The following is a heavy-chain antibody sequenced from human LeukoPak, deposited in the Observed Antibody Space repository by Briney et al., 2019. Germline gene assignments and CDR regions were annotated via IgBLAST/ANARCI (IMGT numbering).Heavy chain of an antibody. CDR1: GGSINNYY. CDR2: IYSSGST. V-gene: IGHV4-4*07. Sequence: PSEALSLTCTVPGGSINNYYWSWIRQPAEKGLEGIGNIYSSGSTNYNPSLKSRVIMSVDTSKNQFSLKLNSVTAADTAVYYCARSRRTIFGVVILYYYMDVWGKGTTVTVSS. CDR3: ARSRRTIFGVVILYYYMDV. J-gene: IGHJ6*03. D-gene: IGHD3-3*01.